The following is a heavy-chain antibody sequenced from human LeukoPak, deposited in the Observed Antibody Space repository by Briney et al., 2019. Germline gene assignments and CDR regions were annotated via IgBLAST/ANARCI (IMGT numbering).Heavy chain of an antibody. V-gene: IGHV3-13*01. J-gene: IGHJ4*02. CDR1: GFTFSSYD. Sequence: PGGSLRLSCAASGFTFSSYDMQWVRQATGKGLEWVSAIGTAGDAYYPGSVKGRFTISRENAKNSLYLQMNSLRAGDTAVYYCARAVYSSGYYYVDYWGQGTLVTVSS. CDR3: ARAVYSSGYYYVDY. CDR2: IGTAGDA. D-gene: IGHD3-22*01.